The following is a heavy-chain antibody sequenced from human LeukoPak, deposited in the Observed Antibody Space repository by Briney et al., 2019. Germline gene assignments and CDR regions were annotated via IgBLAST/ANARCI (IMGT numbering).Heavy chain of an antibody. CDR2: ISYDGSNK. J-gene: IGHJ3*02. CDR3: AKDDPLYCSGGSCYPGAFDI. CDR1: GFTFTSYG. D-gene: IGHD2-15*01. V-gene: IGHV3-30*18. Sequence: GTSLRLYCAASGFTFTSYGMHWVRQAPGKGLEWVAVISYDGSNKYYADSVKGRFTISRDNSKNTLYLKMNSLRAEDTAVYYCAKDDPLYCSGGSCYPGAFDIWGQGTMVTVSS.